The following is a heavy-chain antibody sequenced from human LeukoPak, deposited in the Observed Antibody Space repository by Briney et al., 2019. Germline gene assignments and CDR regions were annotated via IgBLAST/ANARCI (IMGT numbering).Heavy chain of an antibody. CDR3: ARDLVSSSSSRDYYYAVDV. V-gene: IGHV3-33*01. J-gene: IGHJ6*02. Sequence: PGGSLRLSCEASGFTFSGYGMHWVRQAPGKGLEWVSGTWYHGNNKYYAGSVKGRFTISRDNSKNTLYLQMNSLRAEDTAVYYCARDLVSSSSSRDYYYAVDVWGQGTTVTVSS. CDR1: GFTFSGYG. D-gene: IGHD6-6*01. CDR2: TWYHGNNK.